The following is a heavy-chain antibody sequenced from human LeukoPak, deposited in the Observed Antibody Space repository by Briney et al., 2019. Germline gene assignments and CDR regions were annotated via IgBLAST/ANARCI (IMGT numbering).Heavy chain of an antibody. D-gene: IGHD4-11*01. CDR3: AKDHETTYGFDY. J-gene: IGHJ4*02. V-gene: IGHV3-23*01. Sequence: GGSLRLSCAASGFTFSSYAMNWVRQAPGKGLEWVSSISVGGRTYYADSVKGRFTISRDISKNTLDLQMNSLRAEDTAVYYCAKDHETTYGFDYWGQGTLVTVSS. CDR1: GFTFSSYA. CDR2: ISVGGRT.